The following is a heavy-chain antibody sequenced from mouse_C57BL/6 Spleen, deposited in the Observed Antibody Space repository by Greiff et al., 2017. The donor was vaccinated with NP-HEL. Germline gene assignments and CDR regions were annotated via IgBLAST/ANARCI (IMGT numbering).Heavy chain of an antibody. V-gene: IGHV1-64*01. Sequence: QVQLQQPGAELVKPGASVKLSCKASGYTFTSYWMHRVKQRPGQGLEWIGMIHPNSGSTNYNEKFKSKATLTVDKSSSTAYMQLSSLTSEDSAVYYCASYYQGAMDYWGQGTSVTVSS. CDR3: ASYYQGAMDY. D-gene: IGHD1-1*01. CDR2: IHPNSGST. CDR1: GYTFTSYW. J-gene: IGHJ4*01.